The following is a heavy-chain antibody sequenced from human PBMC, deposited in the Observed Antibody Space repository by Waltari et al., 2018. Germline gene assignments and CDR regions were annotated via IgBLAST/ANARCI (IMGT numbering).Heavy chain of an antibody. D-gene: IGHD6-6*01. J-gene: IGHJ5*02. Sequence: EVQLVESGGGLVQPGGSLRLSCAASGFSFRSYWMSWVRQAPGKGLEWVANIKQDGSEKYYGDSVKGRFTISRDNANNSLYLQMNSLRAEDTAVYYCARWSSMAPVDPWGQGTLVTVSS. CDR1: GFSFRSYW. CDR3: ARWSSMAPVDP. CDR2: IKQDGSEK. V-gene: IGHV3-7*01.